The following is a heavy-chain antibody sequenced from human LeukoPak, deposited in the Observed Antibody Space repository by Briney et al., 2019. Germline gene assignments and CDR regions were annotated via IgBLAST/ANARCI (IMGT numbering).Heavy chain of an antibody. Sequence: GGSLRLSCAVSGLTFSSSWMDWVRQAPGKGLEWVASINPDGNKKYSTDSVKGRFTISRDNAENSLYLQMNSLRVEDTAFYYCARGLAYSRLDYWGQGMLVTVSS. CDR2: INPDGNKK. D-gene: IGHD5-18*01. J-gene: IGHJ4*02. V-gene: IGHV3-7*01. CDR3: ARGLAYSRLDY. CDR1: GLTFSSSW.